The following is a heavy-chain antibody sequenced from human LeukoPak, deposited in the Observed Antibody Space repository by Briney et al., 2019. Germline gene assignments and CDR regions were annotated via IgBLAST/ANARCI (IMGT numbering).Heavy chain of an antibody. CDR3: ARGHYYYDSSGYNK. D-gene: IGHD3-22*01. Sequence: SETLSLTCTVSGGSINSYYWSWIRQPPGKGLEWIAYIYYSGSTKYNSSLKSRVTISVDTSKNQFSLKLSSVTAADTAVYYCARGHYYYDSSGYNKWGQGTLVTVSS. CDR1: GGSINSYY. CDR2: IYYSGST. V-gene: IGHV4-59*12. J-gene: IGHJ4*02.